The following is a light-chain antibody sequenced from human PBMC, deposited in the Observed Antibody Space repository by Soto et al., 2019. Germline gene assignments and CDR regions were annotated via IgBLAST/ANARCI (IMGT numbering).Light chain of an antibody. V-gene: IGKV1-5*01. CDR1: QSIFVW. CDR2: EAS. J-gene: IGKJ2*01. CDR3: QQCNSYSYT. Sequence: DIQMTQSPSTLSASVGDRVTITCRASQSIFVWLAWYQQRPGTAPRLLIYEASSLQSGVPSRFSGSGSGTEFTLTISSLQPDDSATYYCQQCNSYSYTFGQGTKLEIK.